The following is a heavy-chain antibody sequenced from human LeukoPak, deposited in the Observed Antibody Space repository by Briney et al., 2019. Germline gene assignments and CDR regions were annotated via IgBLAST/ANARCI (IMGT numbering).Heavy chain of an antibody. J-gene: IGHJ4*02. D-gene: IGHD1-26*01. CDR2: ISYDGSNK. CDR3: AKDAVGGTAYYFDY. CDR1: GFTFSSYA. Sequence: GGSLRLSCAASGFTFSSYAMHWARQAPGKGLEWVAVISYDGSNKYYADSVKGRFTISRDNSKNTLYLQMNSLRAEDTAVYYCAKDAVGGTAYYFDYWGQGTLVTVSS. V-gene: IGHV3-30-3*01.